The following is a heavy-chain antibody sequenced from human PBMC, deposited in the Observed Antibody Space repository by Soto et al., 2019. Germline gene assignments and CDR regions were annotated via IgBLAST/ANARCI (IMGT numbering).Heavy chain of an antibody. CDR3: TTDQSMIVVVNVY. CDR2: IKSKTDGGTT. Sequence: ESGGGLVKPGGSLRLSCAASGFTFSNAWMNWVRQAPGKGLEWVGRIKSKTDGGTTDYAAPVKGRFTISRDDSKNTLYLQMNSLKTEDTAVYYCTTDQSMIVVVNVYWGQGTLVTVSS. J-gene: IGHJ4*02. CDR1: GFTFSNAW. V-gene: IGHV3-15*07. D-gene: IGHD3-22*01.